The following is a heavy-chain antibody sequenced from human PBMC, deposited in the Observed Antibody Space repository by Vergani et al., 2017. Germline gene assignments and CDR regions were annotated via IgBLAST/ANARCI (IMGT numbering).Heavy chain of an antibody. Sequence: QVQLVQSGTEVKKPGSSVKVSCKAPGNSFNTYYFSWVRQVPGQGLEWMGRIIPISGTTNYTQNFQGRVSITADASTSTAYMELSGLRSEDTAVYYCAGAWYYYSTNGYYYFDSWGQGTLVTVSS. D-gene: IGHD2-8*01. J-gene: IGHJ4*02. CDR2: IIPISGTT. CDR3: AGAWYYYSTNGYYYFDS. V-gene: IGHV1-69*13. CDR1: GNSFNTYY.